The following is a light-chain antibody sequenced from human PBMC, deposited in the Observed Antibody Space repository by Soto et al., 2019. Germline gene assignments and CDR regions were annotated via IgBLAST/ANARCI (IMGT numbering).Light chain of an antibody. Sequence: EIVMTQSPATLCVSTGERATLSCRASQSVSSNLAWYQQKPGQAPRLLIYGASTRATGIPARFSGSGSGTEFTLTISSLQSEDFAVYYCQQYNYWPPYTFGQGTKLEIK. CDR2: GAS. J-gene: IGKJ2*01. V-gene: IGKV3-15*01. CDR1: QSVSSN. CDR3: QQYNYWPPYT.